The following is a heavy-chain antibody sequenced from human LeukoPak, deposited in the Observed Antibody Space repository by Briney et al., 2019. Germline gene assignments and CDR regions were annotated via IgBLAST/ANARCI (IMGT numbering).Heavy chain of an antibody. CDR1: GGTFSSYA. CDR3: ARALVVVTDYYYYMDV. CDR2: IIPIFGTA. D-gene: IGHD2-21*02. J-gene: IGHJ6*03. Sequence: ASVKVSCKASGGTFSSYAISWVRQAPGQGLEWMGGIIPIFGTANYAQKFQGRVTITTDESTSTAYMELSSLRSEDTAVYYCARALVVVTDYYYYMDVWGKGTTVTVSS. V-gene: IGHV1-69*05.